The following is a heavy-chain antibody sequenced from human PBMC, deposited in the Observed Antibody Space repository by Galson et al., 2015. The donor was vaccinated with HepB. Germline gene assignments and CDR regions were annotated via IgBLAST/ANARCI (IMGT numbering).Heavy chain of an antibody. V-gene: IGHV1-3*01. J-gene: IGHJ4*02. D-gene: IGHD1-26*01. CDR2: INAGNGNT. CDR3: ARTTTARGGFYDY. Sequence: SVKVSCKASGYTFTSYAMHWVRQAPGQRLEWMGWINAGNGNTKYSQKFQGRVTITRDTSASTAYMELSSLRSEDTAVYYCARTTTARGGFYDYWGQGTLVTVSS. CDR1: GYTFTSYA.